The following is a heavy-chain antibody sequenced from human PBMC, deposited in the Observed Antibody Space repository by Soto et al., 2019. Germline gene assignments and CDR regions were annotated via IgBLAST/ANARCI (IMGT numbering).Heavy chain of an antibody. CDR2: ISYDGANE. CDR1: GFTFSTSA. V-gene: IGHV3-30*01. CDR3: VASVFSFDY. D-gene: IGHD2-15*01. Sequence: HVQLVESGGGVVQPGRSLRLSCAASGFTFSTSAMHWVRQAPGKGLEWVAVISYDGANEHYEDSVKGRFTVSRDNSMNTLSLQMNSLRPEDTAMYYWVASVFSFDYWGQGSLVTVSS. J-gene: IGHJ4*02.